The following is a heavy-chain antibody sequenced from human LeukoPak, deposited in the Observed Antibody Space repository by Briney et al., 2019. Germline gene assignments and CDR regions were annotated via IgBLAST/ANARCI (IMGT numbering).Heavy chain of an antibody. V-gene: IGHV3-64*01. CDR3: ATASGSQYAEYFQH. Sequence: GGSLRLSCAASGFTFSRYAMHWVRQAPGKGLEYVSAITSNGGSTYYANSVKGRFIISRDNSKNTLYLQLGSLRADDMAMYYCATASGSQYAEYFQHCGQGTLLTVSS. D-gene: IGHD1-26*01. CDR2: ITSNGGST. J-gene: IGHJ1*01. CDR1: GFTFSRYA.